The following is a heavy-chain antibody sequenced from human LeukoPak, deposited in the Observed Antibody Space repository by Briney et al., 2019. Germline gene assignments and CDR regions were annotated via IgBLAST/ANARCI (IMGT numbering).Heavy chain of an antibody. CDR3: ARGRGTWGILTAYNWFDP. V-gene: IGHV4-4*02. CDR1: GGSISNSNC. Sequence: SGTLSLTCAVSGGSISNSNCWSWVRQPPGKGLEWIGSIYYSGSTYYNPSLKSRVTISVDTSKNQFSLKLSSVTAADTAVYYCARGRGTWGILTAYNWFDPWGQGTLVTVSS. CDR2: IYYSGST. J-gene: IGHJ5*02. D-gene: IGHD3-9*01.